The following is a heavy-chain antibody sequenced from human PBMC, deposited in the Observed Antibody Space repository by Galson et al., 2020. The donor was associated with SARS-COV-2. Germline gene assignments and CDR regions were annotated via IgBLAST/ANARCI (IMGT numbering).Heavy chain of an antibody. CDR3: ARGRAMGRWLQSWDWFDP. D-gene: IGHD5-12*01. V-gene: IGHV1-8*01. CDR2: MNPNSGNT. Sequence: ASVKVSCKASGYTFTSYDINWVRQATGQGLEWMGWMNPNSGNTGYAQKFQGRVTMTRNTSISTAYMELSSLRSEDTAVYYCARGRAMGRWLQSWDWFDPWGQGTLVTVSS. CDR1: GYTFTSYD. J-gene: IGHJ5*02.